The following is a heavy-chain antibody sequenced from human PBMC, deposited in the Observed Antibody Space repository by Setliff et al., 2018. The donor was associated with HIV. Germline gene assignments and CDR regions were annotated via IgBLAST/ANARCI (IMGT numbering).Heavy chain of an antibody. CDR1: GDSISSSSYY. D-gene: IGHD2-8*01. Sequence: SETLSLTCSVSGDSISSSSYYWGWIRQPPGKGLEWIGYVFYSGSANYNPSLKSRVTISVDTSKNQFSLTVTSVTAADTAVYYCAREKNGYFDSWGQGTLVTVSS. J-gene: IGHJ4*02. CDR2: VFYSGSA. V-gene: IGHV4-61*01. CDR3: AREKNGYFDS.